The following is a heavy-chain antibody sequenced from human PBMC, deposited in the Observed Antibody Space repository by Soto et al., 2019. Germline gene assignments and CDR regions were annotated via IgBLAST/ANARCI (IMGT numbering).Heavy chain of an antibody. CDR2: IYYSGST. J-gene: IGHJ3*02. V-gene: IGHV4-59*08. CDR3: ARHDIVVVVAASWPFDI. Sequence: PSETLSLTCTVSGGSISSYYWSWIRQPPGKGLEWIGYIYYSGSTNYNPSLKSRVTISVDTSKNQFSLKLSSVTAADTAVYYCARHDIVVVVAASWPFDIWGQGTMVTVSS. D-gene: IGHD2-15*01. CDR1: GGSISSYY.